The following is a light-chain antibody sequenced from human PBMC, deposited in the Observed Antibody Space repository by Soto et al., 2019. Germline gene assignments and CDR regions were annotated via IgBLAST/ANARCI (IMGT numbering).Light chain of an antibody. J-gene: IGKJ1*01. Sequence: DIQMTQSPSTLSASVGDRVTITCRTSQSISSWLAWYQQKPGKAPKLLIYDASSVESGVQSRFSGSGSGTEFTLTISSLQHDDFATYYCQQYNSYSPTFGQGTKVEIK. CDR2: DAS. CDR3: QQYNSYSPT. CDR1: QSISSW. V-gene: IGKV1-5*01.